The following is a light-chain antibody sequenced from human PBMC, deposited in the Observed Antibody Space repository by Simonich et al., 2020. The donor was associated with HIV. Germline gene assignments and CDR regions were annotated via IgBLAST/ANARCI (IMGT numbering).Light chain of an antibody. CDR2: DAS. J-gene: IGKJ3*01. V-gene: IGKV3D-20*01. Sequence: EIVLTQSPATLSLSPGERATLSCRASQSVSSTYLAWYQQKPGLAPRLLIYDASNRATGIPDRFSGSGSGTDFTLTISRLEPEDFAVYYCQQYGSSPHITFGPGTKVDIK. CDR1: QSVSSTY. CDR3: QQYGSSPHIT.